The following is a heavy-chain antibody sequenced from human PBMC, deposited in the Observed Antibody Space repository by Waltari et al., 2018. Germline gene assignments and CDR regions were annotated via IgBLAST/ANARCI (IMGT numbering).Heavy chain of an antibody. CDR3: ARHTISGLFQAVAVFDY. V-gene: IGHV4-34*01. CDR2: INHSGST. J-gene: IGHJ4*02. CDR1: GGSFSGYY. Sequence: QVQLQQWGAGLLKPSETLSLTCAVYGGSFSGYYWRWIRQPPGKGLEWIGEINHSGSTNYNPSLKSRVTISVDTSKNQFSLKLSSVTAADTAVYYCARHTISGLFQAVAVFDYWGQGTLVTVSS. D-gene: IGHD6-19*01.